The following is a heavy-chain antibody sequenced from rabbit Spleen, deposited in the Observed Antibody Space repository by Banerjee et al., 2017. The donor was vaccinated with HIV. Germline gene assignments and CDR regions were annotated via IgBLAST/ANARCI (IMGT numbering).Heavy chain of an antibody. D-gene: IGHD8-1*01. CDR1: GFSFSAGYY. CDR2: IAGSSSDFT. V-gene: IGHV1S40*01. J-gene: IGHJ6*01. Sequence: QSLEESGGGLVKPGASLTLTCTASGFSFSAGYYMCWVRQAPGKGLEWISCIAGSSSDFTYSATWAKGRFTISKTSSTTVTLQMTSLTVADTATYFCARDTGSSFSSYGMDLWGPGTLVTVS. CDR3: ARDTGSSFSSYGMDL.